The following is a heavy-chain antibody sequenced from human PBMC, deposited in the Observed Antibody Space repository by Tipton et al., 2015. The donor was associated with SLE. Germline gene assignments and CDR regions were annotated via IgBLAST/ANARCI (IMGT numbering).Heavy chain of an antibody. D-gene: IGHD5-18*01. J-gene: IGHJ4*02. CDR1: GYTFTSYG. V-gene: IGHV1-69*13. Sequence: QLVQSGAEVKKPGASVKVSCKASGYTFTSYGISWVRQAPGQGLEWMGGIIPIFGTANYAQKFQGRVTITADESTSTAYMELSSLRSEDTAVYYCARERETAMVADFDYWGQGTLVTVSS. CDR2: IIPIFGTA. CDR3: ARERETAMVADFDY.